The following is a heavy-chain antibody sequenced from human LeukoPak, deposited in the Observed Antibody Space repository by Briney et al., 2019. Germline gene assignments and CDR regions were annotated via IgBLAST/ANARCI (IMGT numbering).Heavy chain of an antibody. V-gene: IGHV3-11*01. CDR2: ISSSGSTI. J-gene: IGHJ6*02. Sequence: SGGSLRLSCAASGFTFSDYYMSWIRQAPGKGLEWVSYISSSGSTIYYADSVKGRFTISRDNAKNSLYLQMNSLRAEDTAVYYCATPNDYYYYYGMDVWGQGTTVTVSS. CDR3: ATPNDYYYYYGMDV. CDR1: GFTFSDYY.